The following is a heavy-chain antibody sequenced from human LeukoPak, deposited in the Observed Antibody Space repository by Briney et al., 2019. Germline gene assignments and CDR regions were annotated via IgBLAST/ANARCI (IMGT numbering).Heavy chain of an antibody. CDR2: ISTSGSS. CDR3: ARVVEYTSSWY. Sequence: SETLYLTCTVSGGSINTYYWSWIRQPAGKGLEWIGRISTSGSSDYNPSLRSRVTMSVDASKKQFSLRLTSVTAADTAVYHCARVVEYTSSWY. CDR1: GGSINTYY. J-gene: IGHJ2*01. D-gene: IGHD6-6*01. V-gene: IGHV4-4*07.